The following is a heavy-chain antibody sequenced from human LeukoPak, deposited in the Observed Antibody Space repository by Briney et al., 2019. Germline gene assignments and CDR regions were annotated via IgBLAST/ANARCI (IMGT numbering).Heavy chain of an antibody. CDR1: GDSISSGSYY. Sequence: SQTLSLTCTVSGDSISSGSYYWSWIRQPAGKGLEWIGRIYTSGSTNYNPSLKSRVTISVDTSKNQFSLKLSSVTAADTAVYYCAREGGPIYDFWFSYFDYWGQGTLVTVSS. CDR2: IYTSGST. J-gene: IGHJ4*02. CDR3: AREGGPIYDFWFSYFDY. V-gene: IGHV4-61*02. D-gene: IGHD3-3*01.